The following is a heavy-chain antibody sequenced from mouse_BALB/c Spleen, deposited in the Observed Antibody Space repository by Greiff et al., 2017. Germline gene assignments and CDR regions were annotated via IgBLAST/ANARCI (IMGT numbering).Heavy chain of an antibody. J-gene: IGHJ3*01. CDR2: ILPGSGST. V-gene: IGHV1-9*01. CDR1: GYTFSSYW. Sequence: QVQLQQSGAELMKPGASVKISCKATGYTFSSYWIEWVKQRPGHGLEWIGEILPGSGSTNYNEKFKGKATFTADTSSNTAYMQLSSLTSEDSAVYYCARGEYYRYSWFAYWGQGTLVTVSA. D-gene: IGHD2-14*01. CDR3: ARGEYYRYSWFAY.